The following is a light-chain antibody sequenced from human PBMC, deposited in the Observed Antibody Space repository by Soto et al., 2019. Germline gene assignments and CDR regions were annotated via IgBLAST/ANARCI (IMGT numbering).Light chain of an antibody. CDR3: SSYGGRNNYV. V-gene: IGLV2-8*01. J-gene: IGLJ1*01. CDR1: STDVGGYNC. Sequence: QSALTQPPSAAGSPGQSVTISCTGTSTDVGGYNCVSWYQQYPGKAPKLMIYEVSKRPSGVPDRFSGSKSGNTASLTVSGLQAEDEADYYCSSYGGRNNYVFGTGTKLTVL. CDR2: EVS.